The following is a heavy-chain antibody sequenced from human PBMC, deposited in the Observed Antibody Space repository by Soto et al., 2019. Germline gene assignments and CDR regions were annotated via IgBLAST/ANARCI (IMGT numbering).Heavy chain of an antibody. V-gene: IGHV3-30*18. CDR1: GFTFSSYG. D-gene: IGHD2-2*01. J-gene: IGHJ4*02. Sequence: QVQLVESGGGVVQPGRSLRLSCAASGFTFSSYGMHWVRQAPGKGLEWVAVISYDGSNTYYAVSVKGRITTSRDNSRNTLSLQRNTATAADTAVYACAEGWGSCFYWGQGTLVTVSS. CDR2: ISYDGSNT. CDR3: AEGWGSCFY.